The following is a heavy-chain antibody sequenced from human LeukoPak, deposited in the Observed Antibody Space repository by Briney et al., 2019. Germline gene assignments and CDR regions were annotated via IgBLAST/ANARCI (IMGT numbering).Heavy chain of an antibody. CDR3: ARVRYFDSGGYYYDFDF. CDR1: GDSVSSNSAA. J-gene: IGHJ4*02. V-gene: IGHV6-1*01. CDR2: TYYRSKWYN. Sequence: SQTLSLTCAISGDSVSSNSAAWNWIRQSPSRGLEWLGRTYYRSKWYNDYAVSVKSRITINPDTSKNQFSLKLSSVTAADTAVYYCARVRYFDSGGYYYDFDFWGQGTLVTVSS. D-gene: IGHD3-22*01.